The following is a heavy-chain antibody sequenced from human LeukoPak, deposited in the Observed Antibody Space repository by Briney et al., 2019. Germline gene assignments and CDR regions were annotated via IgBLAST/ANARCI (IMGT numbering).Heavy chain of an antibody. Sequence: GGSLRLSCAASGFTFSSYWMSWVRQAPGKGLEWVANVKQDGSEKYYVDSVKGRFTISRDNAKNSLYLQMNSQRAEDTAVYYCARGVYSSGWYIFDYWGQGTLVTVSS. CDR3: ARGVYSSGWYIFDY. V-gene: IGHV3-7*01. D-gene: IGHD6-19*01. CDR1: GFTFSSYW. CDR2: VKQDGSEK. J-gene: IGHJ4*02.